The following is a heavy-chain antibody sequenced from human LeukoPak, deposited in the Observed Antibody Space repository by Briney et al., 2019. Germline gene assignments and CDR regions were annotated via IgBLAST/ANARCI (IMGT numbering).Heavy chain of an antibody. CDR2: INHSGST. Sequence: SETLSLTCAVYGGSFSGYYWSWIRQPPGKGLEWIGEINHSGSTNYNPSLKSRVTISVDTSKNQFSPKLSSVTAADTAVYYCARRKKTTLPPRGGAFDIWGQGTMVTVSS. D-gene: IGHD3-10*01. J-gene: IGHJ3*02. V-gene: IGHV4-34*01. CDR3: ARRKKTTLPPRGGAFDI. CDR1: GGSFSGYY.